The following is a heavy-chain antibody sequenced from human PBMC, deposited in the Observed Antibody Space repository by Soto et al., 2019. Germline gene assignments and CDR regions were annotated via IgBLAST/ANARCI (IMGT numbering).Heavy chain of an antibody. J-gene: IGHJ6*02. CDR2: IYHTGNT. V-gene: IGHV4-30-4*01. Sequence: QVQLHQSGPGLVKPSQTLSLECTVIGGSVNTGDNYWSWVRQSPGRGLEWIGYIYHTGNTFYNPALENRVTMSVDASKNQFSRTLTSVTAADTAVYFCAREPLDGRDVWGQRTNVTVSS. CDR1: GGSVNTGDNY. CDR3: AREPLDGRDV.